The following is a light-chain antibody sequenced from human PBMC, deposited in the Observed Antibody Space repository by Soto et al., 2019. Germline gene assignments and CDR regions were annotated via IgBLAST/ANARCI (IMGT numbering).Light chain of an antibody. J-gene: IGLJ1*01. V-gene: IGLV1-51*01. Sequence: SVLTQPPSVSAAPGQKVTISCSGSSSNIGNNYVSWYQQLPGTAPKLLIYDNNQRPSGIPDRVSGSKSGTSAALGITGLQTGDEADYYCGAWDSSLSVYVFGTGTKVTVL. CDR1: SSNIGNNY. CDR3: GAWDSSLSVYV. CDR2: DNN.